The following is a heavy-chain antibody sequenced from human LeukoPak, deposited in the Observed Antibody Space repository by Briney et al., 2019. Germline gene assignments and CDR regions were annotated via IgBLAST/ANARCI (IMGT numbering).Heavy chain of an antibody. CDR2: ISSRSTYT. V-gene: IGHV3-21*01. J-gene: IGHJ4*02. CDR3: AKGYHDSGGSWTPSDY. CDR1: GFTFSSYS. Sequence: GGSLRLSCAASGFTFSSYSMNWVRQAPGKGLEWVSCISSRSTYTYYADSVKGRFTSSRDNAKNSLYLQMNSLRAEDTAVYYCAKGYHDSGGSWTPSDYWGQGTLVTVSS. D-gene: IGHD3-22*01.